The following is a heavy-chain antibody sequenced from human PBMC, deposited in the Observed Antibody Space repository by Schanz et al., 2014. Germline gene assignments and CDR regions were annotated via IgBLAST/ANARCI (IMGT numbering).Heavy chain of an antibody. V-gene: IGHV7-4-1*02. J-gene: IGHJ4*02. CDR1: GYTFTDYA. CDR3: AKGESAIRGFWSAY. CDR2: INTNTGNP. Sequence: QVLLVQSGAEVKKPGASVRVSCKASGYTFTDYAMNWVRQAPGQGLEWMGWINTNTGNPTYAQGFTGRFVFSLDTSVSTAYLQISNLKAEDTAIYYCAKGESAIRGFWSAYWGQGTLVTVSS. D-gene: IGHD3-10*01.